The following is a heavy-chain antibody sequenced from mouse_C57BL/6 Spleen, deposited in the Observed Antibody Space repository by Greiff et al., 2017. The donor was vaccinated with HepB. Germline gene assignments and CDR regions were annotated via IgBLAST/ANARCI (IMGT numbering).Heavy chain of an antibody. V-gene: IGHV1-20*01. J-gene: IGHJ3*01. CDR3: ARSGDYDEFAY. Sequence: EVKLVESGPELVKPGDSVKISCKASGYSFTGYFMNWVMQSHGKSLEWIGRINPYNGDTFYNQKFKGKATLTVDKSSSTAHMELRSLTSEDSAVYYCARSGDYDEFAYWGQGTLVTVSA. D-gene: IGHD2-4*01. CDR2: INPYNGDT. CDR1: GYSFTGYF.